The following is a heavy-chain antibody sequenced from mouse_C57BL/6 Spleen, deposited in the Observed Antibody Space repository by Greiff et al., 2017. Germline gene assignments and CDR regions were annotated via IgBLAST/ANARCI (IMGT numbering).Heavy chain of an antibody. J-gene: IGHJ2*01. D-gene: IGHD4-1*01. V-gene: IGHV10-1*01. CDR2: IRSKGNNYAT. Sequence: EVQLVESGGGLVQPKGSLKLSCAASGFSFNTYAMNWVRQAPGKGLEWVARIRSKGNNYATYYADSVKDRFTISRNDSASMLYLQMNNLNAEYTAKYCCGRQKNWDGTHFDYWGQGTTLTVSS. CDR3: GRQKNWDGTHFDY. CDR1: GFSFNTYA.